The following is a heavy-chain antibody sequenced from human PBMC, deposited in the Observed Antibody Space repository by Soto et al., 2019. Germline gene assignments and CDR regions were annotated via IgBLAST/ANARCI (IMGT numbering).Heavy chain of an antibody. J-gene: IGHJ5*02. CDR1: GYSISSGYY. V-gene: IGHV4-38-2*01. D-gene: IGHD2-15*01. CDR3: ARHIVVVVAATQLNWFDP. CDR2: IYHSGST. Sequence: SETLSLTCAVSGYSISSGYYWGWIRQPPGKGLEWIGSIYHSGSTYYNPSLKSRVTISVDTSKNQFSLKLSSVTAADTAVYYCARHIVVVVAATQLNWFDPWGQGTLVTVSS.